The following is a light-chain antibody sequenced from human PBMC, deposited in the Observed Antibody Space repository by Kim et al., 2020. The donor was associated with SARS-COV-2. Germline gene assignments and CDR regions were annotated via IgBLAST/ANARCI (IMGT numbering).Light chain of an antibody. CDR3: GSYTFRASQI. V-gene: IGLV2-14*03. Sequence: QSALTQPASVSGSPGQSVTISCTGTDLDIGDNYYVSWYQLHPGRVPKLIIYDVSERPSGVSDRFSGSKSGNTASLTISDLQADDESDYYCGSYTFRASQIFGGGTQLTVL. CDR2: DVS. CDR1: DLDIGDNYY. J-gene: IGLJ2*01.